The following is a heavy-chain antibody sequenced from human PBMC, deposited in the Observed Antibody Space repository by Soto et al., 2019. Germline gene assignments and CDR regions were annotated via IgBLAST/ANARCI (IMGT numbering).Heavy chain of an antibody. Sequence: QVQLQESGPGLVKPSQTLSLTCTVSGGSISSGDYYWSWIRQPPGKGLEWIGYIYYSGSTYYNPSLQSRVTISVDTSKNQFSLKLSSVTAADTAVYYCARGPPYYDAPFDYWGQGTLVTVSS. V-gene: IGHV4-30-4*01. J-gene: IGHJ4*02. D-gene: IGHD3-22*01. CDR3: ARGPPYYDAPFDY. CDR2: IYYSGST. CDR1: GGSISSGDYY.